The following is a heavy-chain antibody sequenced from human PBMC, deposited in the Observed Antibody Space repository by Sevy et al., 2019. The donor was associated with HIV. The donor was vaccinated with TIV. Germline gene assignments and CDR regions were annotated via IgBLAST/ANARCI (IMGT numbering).Heavy chain of an antibody. CDR1: GFTFSSYE. D-gene: IGHD4-17*01. V-gene: IGHV3-48*03. Sequence: GGSLRLSCAASGFTFSSYEMNWVRQAPGKGLEWVSNIANSGSTRYYSDSVKGRFTISRDNAKNSLYLQMNSLRAEDTAVYYCTRDFPPSETTVAQFDYWGRGTLVTVSS. CDR3: TRDFPPSETTVAQFDY. J-gene: IGHJ4*02. CDR2: IANSGSTR.